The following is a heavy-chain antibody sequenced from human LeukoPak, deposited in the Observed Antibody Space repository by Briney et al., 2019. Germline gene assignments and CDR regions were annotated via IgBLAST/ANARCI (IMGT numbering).Heavy chain of an antibody. Sequence: PSETLSLTCTVSGASISRGDYYWSWIRQAPGMGLEWIGYVYYSGNTYYNPSLKSRVTMSVDTSKNQFSLKLSSVTAADTAVYYCARQESDSSGYSWFDPWGQGTLVTVSS. D-gene: IGHD3-22*01. CDR2: VYYSGNT. V-gene: IGHV4-30-4*08. CDR3: ARQESDSSGYSWFDP. CDR1: GASISRGDYY. J-gene: IGHJ5*02.